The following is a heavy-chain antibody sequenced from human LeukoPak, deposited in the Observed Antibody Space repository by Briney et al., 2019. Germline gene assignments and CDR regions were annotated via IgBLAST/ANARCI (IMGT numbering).Heavy chain of an antibody. CDR1: GFTFSSYW. CDR2: IKQDGSEK. CDR3: ARYLGDFWSGSYYFDY. Sequence: GGSLRLSCAASGFTFSSYWMSWVRQAPGKGLEWVANIKQDGSEKYYVDSVKGRFTISRDNAKNSLYLQMNSLRAEDTAVYYCARYLGDFWSGSYYFDYWGQGTLVTVSS. J-gene: IGHJ4*02. V-gene: IGHV3-7*01. D-gene: IGHD3-3*01.